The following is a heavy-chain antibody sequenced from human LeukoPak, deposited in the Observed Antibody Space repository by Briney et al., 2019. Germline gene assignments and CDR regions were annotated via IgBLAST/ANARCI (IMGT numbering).Heavy chain of an antibody. Sequence: ASVKVSCKASGGTFSSYAISWVRQAPGQGLEWMGWINPNSGGTNYAQKFQGRVTMTRDTSISTAYMELSRLRSDDTAVYYCARAGYGDPFDYWGQGTLVTVSS. D-gene: IGHD4-17*01. J-gene: IGHJ4*02. V-gene: IGHV1-2*02. CDR2: INPNSGGT. CDR1: GGTFSSYA. CDR3: ARAGYGDPFDY.